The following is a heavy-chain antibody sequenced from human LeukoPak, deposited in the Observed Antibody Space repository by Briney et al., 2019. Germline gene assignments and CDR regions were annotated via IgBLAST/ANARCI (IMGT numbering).Heavy chain of an antibody. D-gene: IGHD2-8*02. V-gene: IGHV3-23*01. Sequence: GGSLRLSCAASGFTFSSYWMSWVRQAPGKGLEWVSTISGTGGTTYYADSVKGRFTISRDNSKSSLYLQLNSLRAEDTATYYCAKGQPPYCTSDTCHRFDWFDPWGQGTLVTVSS. CDR3: AKGQPPYCTSDTCHRFDWFDP. J-gene: IGHJ5*02. CDR2: ISGTGGTT. CDR1: GFTFSSYW.